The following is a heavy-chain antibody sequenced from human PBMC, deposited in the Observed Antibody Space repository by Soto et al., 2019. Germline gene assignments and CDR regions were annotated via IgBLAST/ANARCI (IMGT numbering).Heavy chain of an antibody. CDR3: ARVLPAARYHYYGMDV. D-gene: IGHD2-2*01. J-gene: IGHJ6*02. CDR2: IYYSGST. Sequence: QVQLQESGPGLVKPSQTLSLTCTVSGGSISSGGYYWSWIRQHPGKGLEWIGYIYYSGSTYYNPSLKSRVTISVDTSKNQFSLKLSSVTAADTAVYYCARVLPAARYHYYGMDVWGQGTTVTVSS. CDR1: GGSISSGGYY. V-gene: IGHV4-31*03.